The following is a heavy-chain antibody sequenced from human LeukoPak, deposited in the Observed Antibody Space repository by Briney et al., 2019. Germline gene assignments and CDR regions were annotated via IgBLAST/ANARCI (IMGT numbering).Heavy chain of an antibody. CDR1: GYTFTSYY. J-gene: IGHJ6*02. CDR2: INPSGGST. V-gene: IGHV1-46*01. CDR3: ARPRMGGGSYDYYYGMDV. Sequence: ASVKVSCTASGYTFTSYYMHWVRQAPGQGLEWMGIINPSGGSTGYAQKFQGRVTMTRNTSISTAYMELSSLRSEDTAVYYCARPRMGGGSYDYYYGMDVWGQGTTVTVSS. D-gene: IGHD1-26*01.